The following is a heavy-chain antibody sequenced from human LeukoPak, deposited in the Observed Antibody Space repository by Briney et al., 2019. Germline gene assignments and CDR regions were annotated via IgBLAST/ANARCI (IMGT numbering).Heavy chain of an antibody. CDR2: IKQDGSEK. V-gene: IGHV3-7*01. Sequence: GGSLRLSCAASGFTFSSYWMSWVRQAPGKGLEWVANIKQDGSEKYYVDSVKGRFTISRDNAKNPLYLQMNSLRAEDTAVYYCARDNTKWELLGTFDYWGQGTLVTVSS. D-gene: IGHD1-26*01. CDR3: ARDNTKWELLGTFDY. J-gene: IGHJ4*02. CDR1: GFTFSSYW.